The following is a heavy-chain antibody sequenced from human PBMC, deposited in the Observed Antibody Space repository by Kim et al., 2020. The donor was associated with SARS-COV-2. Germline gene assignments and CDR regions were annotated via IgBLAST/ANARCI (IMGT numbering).Heavy chain of an antibody. J-gene: IGHJ5*02. Sequence: EWMEWIRPSNGNTTYAQKRQGRVTMTTDTSTSTAYMELRSLRSDDTAVYYCARGVYCSSTSCYNNWFDPWGQGTLVTVSS. D-gene: IGHD2-2*02. CDR3: ARGVYCSSTSCYNNWFDP. V-gene: IGHV1-18*01. CDR2: IRPSNGNT.